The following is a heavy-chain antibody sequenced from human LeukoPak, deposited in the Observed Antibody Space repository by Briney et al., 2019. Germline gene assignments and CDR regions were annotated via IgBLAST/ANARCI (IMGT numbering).Heavy chain of an antibody. Sequence: GWSLSLSCAASVFTFSSFWMHCVRQALGKGLFWVSRIDYDGTTTAYADSVKGRFTISRDNAKNTLFLQLDSLRVEDTAVYFCVRSRWGDFDHWGQGNLVTVSS. V-gene: IGHV3-74*01. CDR3: VRSRWGDFDH. CDR1: VFTFSSFW. D-gene: IGHD3-16*01. CDR2: IDYDGTTT. J-gene: IGHJ4*02.